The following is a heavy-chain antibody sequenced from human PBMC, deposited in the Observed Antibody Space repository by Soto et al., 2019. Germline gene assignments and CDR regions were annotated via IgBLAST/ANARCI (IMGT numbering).Heavy chain of an antibody. J-gene: IGHJ6*02. CDR3: ARVDTAMVTRYYHGRDV. D-gene: IGHD5-18*01. CDR1: GGTFRSYA. Sequence: SVKVSCQASGGTFRSYALSWVRQASGQGLEWMGGITLIYGMAIYAQKFQARVTITADKSTSTAYMELSSLRSEDTAVYYCARVDTAMVTRYYHGRDVWG. V-gene: IGHV1-69*10. CDR2: ITLIYGMA.